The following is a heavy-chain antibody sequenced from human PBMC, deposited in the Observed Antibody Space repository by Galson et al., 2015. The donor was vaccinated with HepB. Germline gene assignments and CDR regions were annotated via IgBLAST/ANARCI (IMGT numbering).Heavy chain of an antibody. D-gene: IGHD3-10*01. CDR1: GFTFSSYA. V-gene: IGHV3-23*01. CDR2: ISGSGGST. CDR3: AKKGGSVSYSLSGYFQH. Sequence: SLRLSCAASGFTFSSYAMSWVRQAPGKGLEWVSAISGSGGSTYYADSVKGRFTISRDNSKNTLYLQMNSLRAEDTAVYYCAKKGGSVSYSLSGYFQHWGQGTLVTVSS. J-gene: IGHJ1*01.